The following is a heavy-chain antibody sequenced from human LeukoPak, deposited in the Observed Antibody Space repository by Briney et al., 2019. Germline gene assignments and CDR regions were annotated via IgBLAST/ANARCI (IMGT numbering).Heavy chain of an antibody. D-gene: IGHD3-22*01. CDR3: AREVVVVITTSVENALDI. CDR1: GYTFTGYY. CDR2: INPNSGGT. Sequence: ASVKVSCKASGYTFTGYYMHWVRQAPGQGLEWMGWINPNSGGTNYAQKFQGRVTMTRDTSISTAYMELSRLRSDDTAVYYCAREVVVVITTSVENALDIWGQGTMVTVSS. J-gene: IGHJ3*02. V-gene: IGHV1-2*02.